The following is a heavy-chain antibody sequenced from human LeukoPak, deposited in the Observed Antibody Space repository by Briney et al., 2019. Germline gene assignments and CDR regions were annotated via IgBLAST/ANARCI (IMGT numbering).Heavy chain of an antibody. CDR3: AREVVLRYFDQGDNYYYYMDV. Sequence: SETLSLTCAVYGGSFSGYYWSWIRQPPGKGLEWIGEINHSGSTNYNPSLKSRVTMSVDTSKNQFSLKLSSVTAADTAVYYCAREVVLRYFDQGDNYYYYMDVWGKGTTVTVSS. CDR2: INHSGST. J-gene: IGHJ6*03. CDR1: GGSFSGYY. V-gene: IGHV4-34*01. D-gene: IGHD3-9*01.